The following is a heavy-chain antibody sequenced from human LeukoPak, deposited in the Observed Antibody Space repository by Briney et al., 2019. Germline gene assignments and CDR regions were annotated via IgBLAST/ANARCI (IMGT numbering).Heavy chain of an antibody. CDR1: GFTLSSNY. J-gene: IGHJ6*02. Sequence: GGSLRLSCAASGFTLSSNYMSWVRQAPGKGLEWVSVIYSGGSTYYADSVKGRFTISRHNSKNTLYLQMNSLRAEDTAVYYCASNVYYGSGSYYPLYYYYGMDVWGQGTTVTVSS. CDR2: IYSGGST. V-gene: IGHV3-53*04. CDR3: ASNVYYGSGSYYPLYYYYGMDV. D-gene: IGHD3-10*01.